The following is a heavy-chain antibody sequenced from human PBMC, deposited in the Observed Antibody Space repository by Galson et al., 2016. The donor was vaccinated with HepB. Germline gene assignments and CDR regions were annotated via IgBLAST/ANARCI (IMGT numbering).Heavy chain of an antibody. CDR1: GFIFSSYG. V-gene: IGHV3-33*01. Sequence: SLRLSCAASGFIFSSYGLHWVRQAPGKGLEWVAVIWYDGTKKYYADSVKGRFTISRDNSKNTLYLLVNSLRAEDTAVHYCARAEDRWSDYSSFFDYFYYKDVWGKGTTVTVSS. CDR3: ARAEDRWSDYSSFFDYFYYKDV. CDR2: IWYDGTKK. J-gene: IGHJ6*03. D-gene: IGHD3-3*01.